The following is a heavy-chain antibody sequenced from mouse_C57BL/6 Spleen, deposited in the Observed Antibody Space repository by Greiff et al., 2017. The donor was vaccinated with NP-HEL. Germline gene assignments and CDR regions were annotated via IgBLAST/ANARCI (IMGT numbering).Heavy chain of an antibody. CDR2: ISDGGSYT. J-gene: IGHJ4*01. CDR1: GFTFSSYA. CDR3: AREDYDGYYLYYAMDY. Sequence: EVQLVESGGGLVKPGGSLKLSCAASGFTFSSYAMSWVRQTPEKRLEWVATISDGGSYTYYPDNVKGRFTISRDNAKNNLYLQMSHLKSEDTAMYYCAREDYDGYYLYYAMDYWGQGTSVTVSS. V-gene: IGHV5-4*01. D-gene: IGHD2-3*01.